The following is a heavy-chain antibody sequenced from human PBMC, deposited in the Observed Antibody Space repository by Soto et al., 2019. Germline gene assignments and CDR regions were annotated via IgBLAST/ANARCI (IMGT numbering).Heavy chain of an antibody. Sequence: QVQLEESGGGVVQPGRSLRLSCAASEFDFSNFAMHWVRQAPGKGLEWMAVISYDGDTQYYADSAKGRFTISRDNSKNTQYLQMNSLTNADTAVDYCVRGKWIFALRSPFDPWGQGTLVSVSS. CDR2: ISYDGDTQ. CDR3: VRGKWIFALRSPFDP. CDR1: EFDFSNFA. V-gene: IGHV3-30-3*01. D-gene: IGHD3-3*01. J-gene: IGHJ5*02.